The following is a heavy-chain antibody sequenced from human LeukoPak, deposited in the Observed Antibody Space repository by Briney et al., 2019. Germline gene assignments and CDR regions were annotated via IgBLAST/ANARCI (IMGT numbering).Heavy chain of an antibody. CDR3: ARDLPYCGGDCYTFDH. CDR2: IKSDGSYT. V-gene: IGHV3-74*01. CDR1: GFSFSSYW. D-gene: IGHD2-21*02. Sequence: GGSLRLSCAASGFSFSSYWMHWVRQTPGKGLVYVSRIKSDGSYTRYADSVKGRVTISRDNAKNTLYLQMNGLRAEDSGVYYCARDLPYCGGDCYTFDHWGQGTLVTVSS. J-gene: IGHJ4*02.